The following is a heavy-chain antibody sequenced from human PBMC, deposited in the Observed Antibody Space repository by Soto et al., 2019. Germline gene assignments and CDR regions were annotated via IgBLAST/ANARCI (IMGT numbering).Heavy chain of an antibody. J-gene: IGHJ6*03. CDR3: ARGDCVGGSCYSLAGSFYYYMDA. Sequence: EVQLVESGGGLVQPGGSLRLSCAASGFTFRNYWMYWVRQAPGQGLEWVSRINSDGSVSSYADSVTGRLTISRDNVKNTLYLLMDSLRAEDTAVYYCARGDCVGGSCYSLAGSFYYYMDAWGKGTTVTVFS. D-gene: IGHD2-15*01. V-gene: IGHV3-74*02. CDR2: INSDGSVS. CDR1: GFTFRNYW.